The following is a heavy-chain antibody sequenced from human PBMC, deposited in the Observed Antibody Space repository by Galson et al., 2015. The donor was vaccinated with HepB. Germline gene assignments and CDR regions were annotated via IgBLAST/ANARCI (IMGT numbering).Heavy chain of an antibody. Sequence: SLRLSCAASGFTFSSYCMSWVRQAPGKGLEWVANIKQDGSEKYYVDSVKGRFTISRDNAKNTLYLQMNSLRAEDTAVYYCARDSSGWHVGHYFQHWGQGTLVTVSS. V-gene: IGHV3-7*03. J-gene: IGHJ1*01. CDR2: IKQDGSEK. CDR3: ARDSSGWHVGHYFQH. CDR1: GFTFSSYC. D-gene: IGHD6-19*01.